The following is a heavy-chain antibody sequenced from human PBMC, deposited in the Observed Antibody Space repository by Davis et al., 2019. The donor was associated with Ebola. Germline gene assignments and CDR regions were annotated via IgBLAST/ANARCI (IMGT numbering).Heavy chain of an antibody. Sequence: PGGSLRLSCVVSGFNFDNSWMTWVRQTPGKGLEWVSVMDGGGKTYYADSVKGRFTISRDNSKNTLYLEMNSLRAEDTAVYYCARGGGAASYLGYYYYYMDVWGEGTSVTVSS. D-gene: IGHD7-27*01. CDR2: MDGGGKT. V-gene: IGHV3-53*01. CDR3: ARGGGAASYLGYYYYYMDV. J-gene: IGHJ6*03. CDR1: GFNFDNSW.